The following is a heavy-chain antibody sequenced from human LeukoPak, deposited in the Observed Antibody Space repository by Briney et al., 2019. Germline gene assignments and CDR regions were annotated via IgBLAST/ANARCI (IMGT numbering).Heavy chain of an antibody. CDR1: GYTLTELS. J-gene: IGHJ6*02. CDR2: FDPEDGET. V-gene: IGHV1-24*01. D-gene: IGHD6-13*01. CDR3: ARDRSVAAAGSSRAYYYYGMDV. Sequence: ASVKVSCKVSGYTLTELSMHWVRQAPGKGLEWMGGFDPEDGETIYAQKFQGRVTMTEDTSTDTAYMELSSLRSEDTAVYYCARDRSVAAAGSSRAYYYYGMDVWGQGTTVTVSS.